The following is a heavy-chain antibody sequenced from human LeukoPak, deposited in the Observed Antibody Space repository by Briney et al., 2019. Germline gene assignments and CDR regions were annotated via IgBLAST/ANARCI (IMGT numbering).Heavy chain of an antibody. D-gene: IGHD6-13*01. Sequence: GESLKISCKGSGYSFTSYWISWVRQMPGKGLEWMGRIDPSDSYTNYSPSFQGQVTISADKSISTAYLQWSSLKASDTAMYYCARPRYDNSWEYFDYWGQGTLVTVSS. CDR1: GYSFTSYW. CDR3: ARPRYDNSWEYFDY. J-gene: IGHJ4*02. CDR2: IDPSDSYT. V-gene: IGHV5-10-1*04.